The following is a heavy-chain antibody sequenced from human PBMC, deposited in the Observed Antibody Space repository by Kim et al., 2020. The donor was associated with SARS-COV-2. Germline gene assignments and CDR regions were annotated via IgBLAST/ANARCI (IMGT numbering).Heavy chain of an antibody. CDR2: ISGRGTT. CDR1: GFRLSGYD. D-gene: IGHD4-17*01. J-gene: IGHJ5*02. V-gene: IGHV3-23*01. Sequence: GGSLRLSCAASGFRLSGYDMNWVRLAPGKGLEWVSAISGRGTTYYADSVKGRFTISRDNSRSTLSLQMNSLRVEDTAVYYCARVPNYANYVNWFEPWGQGTLVTVSS. CDR3: ARVPNYANYVNWFEP.